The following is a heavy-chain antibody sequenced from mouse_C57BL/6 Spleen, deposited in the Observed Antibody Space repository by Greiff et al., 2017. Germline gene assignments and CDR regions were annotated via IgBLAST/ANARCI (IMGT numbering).Heavy chain of an antibody. CDR3: ARGGDYYVPFAY. CDR1: GYAFSSYW. J-gene: IGHJ3*01. Sequence: QVHVKQSGAELVKPGASVKISCKASGYAFSSYWMNWVKQRPGKGLEWIGQIYPGDGDTNYNGKFKGKATLTADKSSSTAYMQLSSLTSEDSAVYFCARGGDYYVPFAYWGQGTLVTVSA. CDR2: IYPGDGDT. D-gene: IGHD1-1*01. V-gene: IGHV1-80*01.